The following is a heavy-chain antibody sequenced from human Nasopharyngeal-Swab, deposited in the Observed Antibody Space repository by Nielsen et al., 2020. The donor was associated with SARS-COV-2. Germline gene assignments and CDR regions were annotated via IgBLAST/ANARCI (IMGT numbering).Heavy chain of an antibody. Sequence: GGSLRLSCAASGFTFSSYSMNWVRQAPGKGLEWVSYISSSSSNNYYADSVKGRFTISRDNAKNSLYLQMNSLRAEDTAVYYCAKARGRSTTRTLNFDYWGQGTLVTVSS. J-gene: IGHJ4*02. CDR1: GFTFSSYS. D-gene: IGHD2-2*01. CDR2: ISSSSSNN. CDR3: AKARGRSTTRTLNFDY. V-gene: IGHV3-48*01.